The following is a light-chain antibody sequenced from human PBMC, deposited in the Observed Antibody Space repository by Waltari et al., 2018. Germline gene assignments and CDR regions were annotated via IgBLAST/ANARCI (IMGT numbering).Light chain of an antibody. Sequence: QSALTQPASVSGSPGQSITISCTGTSSDVGRYNLVSWYQQYPGKAPKLIIYEGSKRPSGVSERCSGSKSANTASLTISGLQDEDEADYYCCSFAFSSTTSVIFGGGTKLAVL. J-gene: IGLJ2*01. CDR3: CSFAFSSTTSVI. CDR1: SSDVGRYNL. CDR2: EGS. V-gene: IGLV2-23*01.